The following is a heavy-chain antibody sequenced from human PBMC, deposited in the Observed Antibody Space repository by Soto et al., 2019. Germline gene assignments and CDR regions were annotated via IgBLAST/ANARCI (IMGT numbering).Heavy chain of an antibody. CDR1: GYTFTSYA. Sequence: SVKVSCKASGYTFTSYAMHWVRQAPGQRLEWMGWINAGNGNTKYSQKFQGRVTITRDTSASTAYMELSSLRSEDTAVYYCARVLGGSYLFDYWGQGTLVTVSS. J-gene: IGHJ4*02. CDR3: ARVLGGSYLFDY. CDR2: INAGNGNT. V-gene: IGHV1-3*01. D-gene: IGHD1-26*01.